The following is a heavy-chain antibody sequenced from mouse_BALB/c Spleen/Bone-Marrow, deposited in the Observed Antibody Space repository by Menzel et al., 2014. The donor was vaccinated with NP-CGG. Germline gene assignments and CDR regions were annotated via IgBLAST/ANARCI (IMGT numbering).Heavy chain of an antibody. V-gene: IGHV4-1*02. D-gene: IGHD2-3*01. Sequence: EVQLQQSGGGLVQPGRSLKLSCAASGFDFSGFWMGWVRQAPGEGLEWIGEINPDSNTINYTLSLKDRFIISRDNAKNTLYLQMSKVRSEDTALYYCARLGYYGGFAYWGQGTLVTVSA. CDR2: INPDSNTI. J-gene: IGHJ3*01. CDR3: ARLGYYGGFAY. CDR1: GFDFSGFW.